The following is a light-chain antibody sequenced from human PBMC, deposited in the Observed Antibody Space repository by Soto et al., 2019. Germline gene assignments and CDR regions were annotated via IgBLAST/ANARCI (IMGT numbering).Light chain of an antibody. Sequence: EIVMTQSPATLSVSPGGRATLSCRASQSVSSNLAWYQQKPGQAPRLLIYDASTRATGIPARFSGSGSGTEFTLAISSLQSEDFAVYYCQHYNDWPRTFGQGTKVEI. J-gene: IGKJ1*01. CDR2: DAS. CDR3: QHYNDWPRT. CDR1: QSVSSN. V-gene: IGKV3-15*01.